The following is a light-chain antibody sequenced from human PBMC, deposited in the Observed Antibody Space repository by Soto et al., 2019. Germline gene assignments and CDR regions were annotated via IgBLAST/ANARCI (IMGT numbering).Light chain of an antibody. CDR1: SSDVAGYIY. CDR3: CSYAGNKTFV. CDR2: DVS. Sequence: QSALTQPRSVTGSPGQTVTISCTGTSSDVAGYIYVSWYQQYPAKAPKVMIYDVSRRPSGVPDRFSGSKSGNTASLTISGLQAEDEAVYYCCSYAGNKTFVFGGGTKVTVL. V-gene: IGLV2-11*01. J-gene: IGLJ3*02.